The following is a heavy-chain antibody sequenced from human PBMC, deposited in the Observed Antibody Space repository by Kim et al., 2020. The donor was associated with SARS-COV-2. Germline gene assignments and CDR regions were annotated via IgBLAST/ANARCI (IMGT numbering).Heavy chain of an antibody. CDR2: FDPEDGET. Sequence: ASVKVSCKVSGYTLTELSMHWVRQAPGKGLEWMGGFDPEDGETIYAQKFQGRVTMTEDTSTDTAYMELSSLRSEDTSVYYCATLKRYWNDAAYWGQGTLVTVSS. CDR3: ATLKRYWNDAAY. CDR1: GYTLTELS. V-gene: IGHV1-24*01. J-gene: IGHJ4*02. D-gene: IGHD1-1*01.